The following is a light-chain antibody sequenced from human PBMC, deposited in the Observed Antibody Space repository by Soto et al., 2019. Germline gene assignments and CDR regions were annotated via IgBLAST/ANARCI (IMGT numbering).Light chain of an antibody. CDR1: SSNIGSNY. J-gene: IGLJ2*01. Sequence: QSVVTQPPSAAGTPGQTVTISCSGSSSNIGSNYVYWYQQLPGTAPKLLIYRNNQRPSGVPDRFSGSKSGTSASLAISGLRSEDEADYYCAAWDDSLSGPVVGGGTKLTVL. CDR2: RNN. CDR3: AAWDDSLSGPV. V-gene: IGLV1-47*01.